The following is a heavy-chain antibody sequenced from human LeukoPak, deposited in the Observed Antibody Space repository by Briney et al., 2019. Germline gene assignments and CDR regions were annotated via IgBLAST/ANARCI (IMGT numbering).Heavy chain of an antibody. D-gene: IGHD2-21*01. CDR3: ARENSPEGSLYWYFDL. CDR2: IYYSGST. J-gene: IGHJ2*01. Sequence: SETLSLTCTVSGGSISSYYWSWIRQPPGKGLEWRGYIYYSGSTNYNPSLTSRVTISVDTSKNQFSLKLSSVTAADTAVYYCARENSPEGSLYWYFDLWGRGTLVTVSS. CDR1: GGSISSYY. V-gene: IGHV4-59*01.